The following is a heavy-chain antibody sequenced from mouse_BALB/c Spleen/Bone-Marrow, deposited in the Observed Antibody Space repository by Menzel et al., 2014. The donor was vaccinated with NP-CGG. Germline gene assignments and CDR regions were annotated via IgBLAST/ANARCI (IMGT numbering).Heavy chain of an antibody. D-gene: IGHD2-10*02. CDR1: GFIFSSYA. CDR2: ISSGGST. J-gene: IGHJ4*01. Sequence: EVQGVESGGGLVKPGGSLKLSCAASGFIFSSYAMSWVHQTPEKRLEWVASISSGGSTYYPDSVKGRFTISRDNARNILYLQMSSLRSEDTAMYYCAREEYGQKVYAMDYWGQGTSVTVSS. CDR3: AREEYGQKVYAMDY. V-gene: IGHV5-6-5*01.